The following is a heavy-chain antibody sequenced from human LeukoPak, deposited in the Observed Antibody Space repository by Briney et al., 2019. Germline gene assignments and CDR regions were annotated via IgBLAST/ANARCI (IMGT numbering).Heavy chain of an antibody. J-gene: IGHJ4*02. V-gene: IGHV3-48*01. CDR1: GFTFSSYN. CDR2: ISSSSSTI. CDR3: VSGNNCNY. D-gene: IGHD1-20*01. Sequence: GGSLRLSCAASGFTFSSYNMNWVRQDPGKGLECVSYISSSSSTIYYADSVKGRFTISRDNAKNSLYLQMNSLRAEDTAVYYCVSGNNCNYWGQGTLVTVSS.